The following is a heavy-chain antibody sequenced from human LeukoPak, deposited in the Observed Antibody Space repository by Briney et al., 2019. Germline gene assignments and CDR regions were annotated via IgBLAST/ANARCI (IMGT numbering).Heavy chain of an antibody. Sequence: GASVKVSCKASGFTFTGYYLHWVRQAPGQGLEWMGWINVNNGDTNYAQKFRGWFTMTRDTSLSTAYMELSSLRSEDTAVYYCARERRGYSYGPREYYFDYWGQGTLVTVSS. D-gene: IGHD5-18*01. V-gene: IGHV1-2*04. J-gene: IGHJ4*02. CDR1: GFTFTGYY. CDR3: ARERRGYSYGPREYYFDY. CDR2: INVNNGDT.